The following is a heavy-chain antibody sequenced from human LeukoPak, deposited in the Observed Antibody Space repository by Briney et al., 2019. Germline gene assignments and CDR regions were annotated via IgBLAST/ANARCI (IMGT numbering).Heavy chain of an antibody. J-gene: IGHJ3*02. V-gene: IGHV3-23*01. Sequence: GGSLRLSCAASGFTFSSYAMSWVRQAPGKGLEWVSAISGSGGSTYYADSVKGRLTISRDNSKNTPYLQMNSLRAEDTAVYYCARESSRDGAFDIWGQGTMVTVSS. CDR3: ARESSRDGAFDI. D-gene: IGHD3-10*01. CDR2: ISGSGGST. CDR1: GFTFSSYA.